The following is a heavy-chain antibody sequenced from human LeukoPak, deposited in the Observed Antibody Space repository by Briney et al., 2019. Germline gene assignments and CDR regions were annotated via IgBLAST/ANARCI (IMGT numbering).Heavy chain of an antibody. D-gene: IGHD3-3*01. J-gene: IGHJ4*02. Sequence: PSETLSLTCTVSGGSISSGSYYWRWIRQPAGKGLEWIGRIYTCGSTNYNPSLKSRVTISVDTSKNQFSLKLSSVTAADTAVYYCAREEIKVDFWSGYYYFDYWGQGTLVTVSS. V-gene: IGHV4-61*02. CDR2: IYTCGST. CDR1: GGSISSGSYY. CDR3: AREEIKVDFWSGYYYFDY.